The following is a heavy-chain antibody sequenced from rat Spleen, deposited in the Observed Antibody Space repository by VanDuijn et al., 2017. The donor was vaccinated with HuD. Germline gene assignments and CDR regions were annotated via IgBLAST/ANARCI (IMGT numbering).Heavy chain of an antibody. J-gene: IGHJ4*01. Sequence: EVQLVGSGGCLVQPGRSLKLSWAASGFTFSSLAMAWVRHAPKKGLELVATITSGGSNTYYPDSGKGRFTISRDNAKITLYLQMDSLRSEDTATYYCAKETTEGVMDAWGQGASVTVSS. V-gene: IGHV5S13*01. D-gene: IGHD1-11*01. CDR2: ITSGGSNT. CDR1: GFTFSSLA. CDR3: AKETTEGVMDA.